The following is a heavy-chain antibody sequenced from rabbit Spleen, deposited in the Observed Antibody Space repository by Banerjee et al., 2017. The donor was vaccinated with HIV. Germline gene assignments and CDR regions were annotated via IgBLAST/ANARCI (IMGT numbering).Heavy chain of an antibody. Sequence: QSLEESGGGLVQPEGSLTLTCKAFGFTISGYWMNWVRQAPGKGLEWIGIIYPITETTYYANWVNGRFTISSDNAQNTVDLQMNSLTAADTATYFCAREDVGGSVSLWGQGTLVTVS. CDR1: GFTISGYW. V-gene: IGHV1S7*01. CDR2: IYPITETT. CDR3: AREDVGGSVSL. D-gene: IGHD1-1*01. J-gene: IGHJ4*01.